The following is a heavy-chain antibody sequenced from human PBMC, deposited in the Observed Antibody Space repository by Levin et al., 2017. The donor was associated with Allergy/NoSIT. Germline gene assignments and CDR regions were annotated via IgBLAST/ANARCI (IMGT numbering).Heavy chain of an antibody. D-gene: IGHD2-2*01. CDR2: IKQDGSEK. V-gene: IGHV3-7*01. Sequence: QRGESLKISCAASGFIFSSYWMSWVRQAPGKGLEWVANIKQDGSEKYYVDSVKGRFTISRDNAKNSLYLQMNSLRAEDTAVYYCARVYRSTSGFGMDVWGQGTTVTVSS. CDR3: ARVYRSTSGFGMDV. J-gene: IGHJ6*02. CDR1: GFIFSSYW.